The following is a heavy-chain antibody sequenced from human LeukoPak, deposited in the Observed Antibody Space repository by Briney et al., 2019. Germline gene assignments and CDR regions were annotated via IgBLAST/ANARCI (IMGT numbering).Heavy chain of an antibody. J-gene: IGHJ4*02. CDR2: IYTSGST. V-gene: IGHV4-61*02. D-gene: IGHD3-9*01. Sequence: RPSQTLSLTCTVSGGSISSGSYYWSWIRQPAGKGLEWIGRIYTSGSTNYNPSLKSRVTISVDTSKNQFSLKLSSVTAADTAVHYCARETETYYDILTGYSATDYWGQGTLVTVSS. CDR1: GGSISSGSYY. CDR3: ARETETYYDILTGYSATDY.